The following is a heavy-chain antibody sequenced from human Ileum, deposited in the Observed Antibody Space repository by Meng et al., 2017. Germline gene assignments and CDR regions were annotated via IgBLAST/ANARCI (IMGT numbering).Heavy chain of an antibody. J-gene: IGHJ1*01. CDR2: IKTNTEGGAI. CDR1: GFVFENAW. CDR3: ASWLNP. Sequence: VQVVESGGGLVQPGGSLRLSCAASGFVFENAWMNWLRQAPGKGLEWVGRIKTNTEGGAIDYAAPVKGRFIISRDDSQNTMYLQMNSLKTEDTAVYFCASWLNPWGQGTLVTVSS. D-gene: IGHD3-16*01. V-gene: IGHV3-15*01.